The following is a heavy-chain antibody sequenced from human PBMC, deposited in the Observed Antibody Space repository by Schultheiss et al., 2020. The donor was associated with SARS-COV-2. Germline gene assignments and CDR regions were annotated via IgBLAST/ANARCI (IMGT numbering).Heavy chain of an antibody. D-gene: IGHD3-3*01. V-gene: IGHV1-46*01. CDR1: GYTFTSYY. Sequence: ASVKVSCKASGYTFTSYYMHWVRQAPGQGLEWMGIINPSGGSTSYAQKFQGRVTMTRDTSTSTVYMELSSLRSEDTAVYYCARAGGRPYYDFWSGYSQPAIDYFDYWGQGTLVTVSS. J-gene: IGHJ4*02. CDR3: ARAGGRPYYDFWSGYSQPAIDYFDY. CDR2: INPSGGST.